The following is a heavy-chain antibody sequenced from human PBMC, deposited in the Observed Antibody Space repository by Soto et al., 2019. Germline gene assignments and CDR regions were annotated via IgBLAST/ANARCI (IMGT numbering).Heavy chain of an antibody. D-gene: IGHD4-17*01. V-gene: IGHV3-21*01. J-gene: IGHJ4*02. CDR3: ASVPAGVYGDDEFDY. CDR2: ISSSSSYI. Sequence: PGGSLRLSCAASGFTFSIYSMNWVRQAPGKGLEWVSSISSSSSYIYYADSVKGRFTISRDNAKNSLYLQMNSLRAEDTAVYYCASVPAGVYGDDEFDYWGQGTLVTVSS. CDR1: GFTFSIYS.